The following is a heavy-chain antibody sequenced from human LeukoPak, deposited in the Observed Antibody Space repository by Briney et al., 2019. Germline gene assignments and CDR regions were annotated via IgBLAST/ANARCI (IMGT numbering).Heavy chain of an antibody. CDR3: ARAHGPQYYDFWSGYCGFGAFDI. V-gene: IGHV1-46*01. Sequence: ASVKVSCKASGYTFTGYYMHWVRQAPGQGLEWMGIINPSGGSTSYAQKFQGRVTMTRDMSTSTVYMELSSLRSEDTAVYYCARAHGPQYYDFWSGYCGFGAFDIWGQGTMVTVSS. D-gene: IGHD3-3*01. CDR2: INPSGGST. CDR1: GYTFTGYY. J-gene: IGHJ3*02.